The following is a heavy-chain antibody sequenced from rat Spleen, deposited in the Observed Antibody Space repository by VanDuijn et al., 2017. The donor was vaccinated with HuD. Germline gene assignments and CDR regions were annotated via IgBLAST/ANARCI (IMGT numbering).Heavy chain of an antibody. CDR3: ATGWVMGA. CDR2: ITPSGNYT. D-gene: IGHD1-12*02. Sequence: EVQLVESGGGLVQPGGSLKLSCAASGFTFSIYGMNWVRQAPTKGLEWVSSITPSGNYTYYRDSVKGRFTISRDNAKSTLYLHMDSLRSEDTATYYCATGWVMGAWGQGASVTVSS. V-gene: IGHV5-19*01. J-gene: IGHJ4*01. CDR1: GFTFSIYG.